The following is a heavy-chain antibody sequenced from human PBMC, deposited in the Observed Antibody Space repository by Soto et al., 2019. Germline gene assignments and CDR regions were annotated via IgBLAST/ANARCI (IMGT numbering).Heavy chain of an antibody. D-gene: IGHD6-6*01. J-gene: IGHJ6*02. V-gene: IGHV4-59*01. Sequence: PSETLSLTSTVAGGSISSYDWSWIRQPPGKGLEWIGYIYYSGSTNYNPSLKSRVTISVDTSKNQFSLKLSSVTAADTAVYYCARDRERYSSSSYYYYGMDVWGQGTTVTVSS. CDR2: IYYSGST. CDR3: ARDRERYSSSSYYYYGMDV. CDR1: GGSISSYD.